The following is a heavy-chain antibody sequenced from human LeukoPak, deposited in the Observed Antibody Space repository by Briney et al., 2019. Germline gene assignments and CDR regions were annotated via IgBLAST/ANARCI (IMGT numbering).Heavy chain of an antibody. V-gene: IGHV3-21*06. Sequence: PGESLRLSCAASGFSFSSFSMNWGRQAPGKGLEWVSSISSGNHIKYADSVRGRFTISRDNAKNTLYLEMNSLRAEDTAVYHCAREGVTSTGDYWGQGALVTVSS. CDR2: ISSGNHI. J-gene: IGHJ4*02. D-gene: IGHD4-17*01. CDR3: AREGVTSTGDY. CDR1: GFSFSSFS.